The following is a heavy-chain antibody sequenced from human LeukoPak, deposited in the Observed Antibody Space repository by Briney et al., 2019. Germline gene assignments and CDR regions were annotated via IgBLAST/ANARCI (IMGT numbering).Heavy chain of an antibody. Sequence: GGSLRLSCAASGFTFSTYTMNWLRQAPGKGLEWVSSISSSSSYIAYSDSVKGRFTISRDNAKSSLYLQMNSLRAEDTAVFYCARGQWPNYWGQGTLLIVSS. V-gene: IGHV3-21*01. CDR3: ARGQWPNY. J-gene: IGHJ4*02. CDR2: ISSSSSYI. D-gene: IGHD6-19*01. CDR1: GFTFSTYT.